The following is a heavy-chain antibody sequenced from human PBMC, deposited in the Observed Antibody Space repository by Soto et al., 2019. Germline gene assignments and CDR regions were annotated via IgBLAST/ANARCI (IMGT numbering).Heavy chain of an antibody. V-gene: IGHV4-59*01. J-gene: IGHJ4*02. Sequence: PSETLSLTCSVSGRSMRSNYWSWIRQSPDKGLEWLGYVFYGGTDYSPSLGGRVSMSVETSKSQFSLKLTSVTVADTAVYYCASYRGALYFESWGPGILVTVSS. CDR3: ASYRGALYFES. D-gene: IGHD3-16*01. CDR2: VFYGGT. CDR1: GRSMRSNY.